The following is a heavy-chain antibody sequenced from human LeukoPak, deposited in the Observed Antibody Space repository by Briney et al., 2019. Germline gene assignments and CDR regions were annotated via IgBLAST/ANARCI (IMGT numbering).Heavy chain of an antibody. Sequence: PGGSLRLSCAASEFTFSSYWMHWVRQAPGKGLVWVSRIDSDGISTSYADSVKGRFTISRDNAKNTLYLQMNTLRAEDTAVYYCARGFTIFGVVNDAFDIWGQRTMVTVSS. CDR3: ARGFTIFGVVNDAFDI. J-gene: IGHJ3*02. CDR1: EFTFSSYW. D-gene: IGHD3-3*01. CDR2: IDSDGIST. V-gene: IGHV3-74*01.